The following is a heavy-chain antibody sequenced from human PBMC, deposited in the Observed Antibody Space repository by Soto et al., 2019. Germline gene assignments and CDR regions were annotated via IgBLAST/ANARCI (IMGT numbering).Heavy chain of an antibody. Sequence: QVLLVQSGAEVRKPGASVKVSCKASGFVFTHYGVHWVRLAPEQRLEWMGWINAGSGNTKYSESFQGRVSITRDTSATTVDMELGSLTSEEAAVYYCARKIFCNTWCDNAMDVWGQGTTVTVSS. D-gene: IGHD2-8*01. CDR2: INAGSGNT. V-gene: IGHV1-3*01. CDR3: ARKIFCNTWCDNAMDV. J-gene: IGHJ6*02. CDR1: GFVFTHYG.